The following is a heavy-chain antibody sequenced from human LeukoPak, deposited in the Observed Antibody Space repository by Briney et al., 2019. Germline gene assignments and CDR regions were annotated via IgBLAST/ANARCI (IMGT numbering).Heavy chain of an antibody. CDR3: ARDGAISGGAFDI. J-gene: IGHJ3*02. D-gene: IGHD2-2*02. Sequence: SETLSLTCTVSGGSISSSSYYWGWIRQPPGKGLEWIGSIYHSGSTYYNPSLKSRVTISVDTSKNQFSLKLSSVTAADTAVYYCARDGAISGGAFDIWGQGTMVTVSS. V-gene: IGHV4-39*07. CDR2: IYHSGST. CDR1: GGSISSSSYY.